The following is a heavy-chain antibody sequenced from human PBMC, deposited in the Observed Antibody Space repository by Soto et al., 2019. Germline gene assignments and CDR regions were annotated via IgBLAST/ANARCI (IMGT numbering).Heavy chain of an antibody. Sequence: GGSLRLSCAASGFTFSSYAMHWVRQAPGKGLEWVAVISYDGSNKYYADSVKGRFTISRDNSKNTLYLQMNSLRAEDTAVYYCARDLPRDYYDSSGYYKSFDYWGQGTLVTV. CDR3: ARDLPRDYYDSSGYYKSFDY. CDR2: ISYDGSNK. V-gene: IGHV3-30-3*01. J-gene: IGHJ4*02. CDR1: GFTFSSYA. D-gene: IGHD3-22*01.